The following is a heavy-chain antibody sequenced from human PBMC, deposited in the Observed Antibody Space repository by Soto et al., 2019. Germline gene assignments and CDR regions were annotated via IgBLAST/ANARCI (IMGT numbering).Heavy chain of an antibody. D-gene: IGHD1-1*01. CDR1: GFTFSDVY. J-gene: IGHJ4*02. CDR2: ISGDGADT. CDR3: ARDVRLPAY. V-gene: IGHV3-11*06. Sequence: GGSLRLSCAASGFTFSDVYMAWIRQAPGKGPEYISYISGDGADTNYVNSVKGRFTISRDNAQNSLYLHMNGLRAEDTAVYYCARDVRLPAYWGQGTQVTVSS.